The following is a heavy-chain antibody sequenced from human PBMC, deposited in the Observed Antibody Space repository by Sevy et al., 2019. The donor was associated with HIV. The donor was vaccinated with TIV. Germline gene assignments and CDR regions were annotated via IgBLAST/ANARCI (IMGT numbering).Heavy chain of an antibody. CDR2: IWYDGSNK. D-gene: IGHD3-22*01. CDR1: GFTFSSYG. V-gene: IGHV3-33*01. Sequence: GGSLRLSCAASGFTFSSYGMHWVRQAPGKGLEWVAVIWYDGSNKYYADSVKGRFTISRDNSKNTLYLQMNSLRAEDTAVYYCARDPLIYYYCDSSGYPDYWDQGTLVTVSS. J-gene: IGHJ4*02. CDR3: ARDPLIYYYCDSSGYPDY.